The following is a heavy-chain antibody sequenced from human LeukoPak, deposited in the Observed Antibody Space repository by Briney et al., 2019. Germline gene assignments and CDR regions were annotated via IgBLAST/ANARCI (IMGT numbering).Heavy chain of an antibody. CDR2: ISYDGSNK. J-gene: IGHJ4*02. D-gene: IGHD2-15*01. CDR3: AKDWGVVVVAATYFDY. Sequence: GRSLRLSCAASGFTFSSYGMQWVRQAPGKGLEWVAVISYDGSNKYYADSVKGRFTISRDNSKNTLYLQMNSLRAEDTAVYYCAKDWGVVVVAATYFDYWGRGTLVTVSS. CDR1: GFTFSSYG. V-gene: IGHV3-30*18.